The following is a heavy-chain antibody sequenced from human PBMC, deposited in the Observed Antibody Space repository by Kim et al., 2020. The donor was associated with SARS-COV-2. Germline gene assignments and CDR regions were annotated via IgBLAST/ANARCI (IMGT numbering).Heavy chain of an antibody. D-gene: IGHD6-6*01. CDR3: ARTRRSPYSSSDGGREYFDY. V-gene: IGHV3-23*01. Sequence: PFNISRDNAKNTLYLQMNSLRAEDTAVYYCARTRRSPYSSSDGGREYFDYWGQGTLVTVSS. J-gene: IGHJ4*02.